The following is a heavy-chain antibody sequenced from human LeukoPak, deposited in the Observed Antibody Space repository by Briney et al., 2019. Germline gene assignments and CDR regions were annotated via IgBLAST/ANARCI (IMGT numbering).Heavy chain of an antibody. CDR3: ARALQLAGYMDV. D-gene: IGHD5-18*01. J-gene: IGHJ6*03. CDR1: GCTFTSYD. V-gene: IGHV1-8*03. CDR2: MNPNSGNT. Sequence: ASVKVSCKASGCTFTSYDINWVRQATGQGLEWMGWMNPNSGNTGYAQKFQGRVTITRNTSISTAYMELSSLRSEDTAVYYCARALQLAGYMDVWGKGTTVTVSS.